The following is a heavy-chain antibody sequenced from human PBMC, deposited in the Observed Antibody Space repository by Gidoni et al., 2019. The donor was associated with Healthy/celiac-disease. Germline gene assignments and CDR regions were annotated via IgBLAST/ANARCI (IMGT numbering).Heavy chain of an antibody. J-gene: IGHJ6*04. CDR3: ARATRPYSNYYYGMDV. CDR2: RSYDGSNK. CDR1: RFTFSSYA. V-gene: IGHV3-30-3*01. D-gene: IGHD4-4*01. Sequence: QVQLVESGGAVVQPGRSLSLSCSAPRFTFSSYAMSWVRQAPGKGLEWVAVRSYDGSNKYYADSVKDRFTISRGNSKNTLYLQMNSLRAEDTAVYYCARATRPYSNYYYGMDVWGKGTTVTVSS.